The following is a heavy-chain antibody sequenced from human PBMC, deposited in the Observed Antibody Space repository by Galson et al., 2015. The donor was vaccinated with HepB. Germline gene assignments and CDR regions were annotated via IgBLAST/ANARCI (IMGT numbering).Heavy chain of an antibody. D-gene: IGHD1-20*01. CDR1: GFTFSSYA. Sequence: SLRLSCAASGFTFSSYAMHWVRQAPGKGLEWVAVISYDGSNKYYADSVKGRFTISRDNSKNTLYLQMNSLRAEDTAVYYCATGYNWALTLKYYFDYWGQGTLVTVSS. CDR3: ATGYNWALTLKYYFDY. CDR2: ISYDGSNK. J-gene: IGHJ4*02. V-gene: IGHV3-30-3*01.